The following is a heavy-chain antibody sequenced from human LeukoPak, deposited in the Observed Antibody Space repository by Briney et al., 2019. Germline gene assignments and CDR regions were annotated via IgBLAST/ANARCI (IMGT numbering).Heavy chain of an antibody. CDR1: GFTFSSHT. CDR3: AKARRDYSGSGIDAFDI. Sequence: GGSLRLSCAASGFTFSSHTMSWVRQAPGKGLAWVSSITGSGANTYYADSVEGRFTISRDNAKNSAFLQMNSLRLEDTALYYCAKARRDYSGSGIDAFDIWGQGTMVTVSS. V-gene: IGHV3-23*01. CDR2: ITGSGANT. J-gene: IGHJ3*02. D-gene: IGHD3-10*01.